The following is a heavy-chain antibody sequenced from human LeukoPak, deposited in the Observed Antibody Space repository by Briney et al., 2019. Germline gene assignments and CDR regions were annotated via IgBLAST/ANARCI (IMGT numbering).Heavy chain of an antibody. D-gene: IGHD6-13*01. CDR3: AKVLLSSSWFNYYYYYGMDV. CDR2: ISYDGSNK. Sequence: PPGGSLRLSCAASGFTFSSYGMHWVRQAPGKGLEWVAVISYDGSNKYYADSVKGRFTISRDNSKNTLYLQMNSLRAEDTAVYYCAKVLLSSSWFNYYYYYGMDVWGQGTTVTVSS. V-gene: IGHV3-30*18. J-gene: IGHJ6*02. CDR1: GFTFSSYG.